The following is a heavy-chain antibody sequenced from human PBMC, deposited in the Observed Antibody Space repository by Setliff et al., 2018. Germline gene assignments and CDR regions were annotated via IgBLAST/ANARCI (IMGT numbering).Heavy chain of an antibody. CDR2: IYYTGTT. CDR1: GGSISGYY. Sequence: LSLTCTVSGGSISGYYWSWIRQPPGKELEWIGYIYYTGTTNYNPSLKSRVTISVDTSKNQFSLKLSSVTAADTALYYCAKADEGPRRASGSYYPLLRFDPWGQGTLVTVSS. D-gene: IGHD3-10*01. V-gene: IGHV4-59*01. J-gene: IGHJ5*02. CDR3: AKADEGPRRASGSYYPLLRFDP.